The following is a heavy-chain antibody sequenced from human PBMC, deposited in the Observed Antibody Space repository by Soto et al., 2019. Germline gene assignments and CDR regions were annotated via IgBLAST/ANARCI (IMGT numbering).Heavy chain of an antibody. J-gene: IGHJ6*02. V-gene: IGHV1-2*02. CDR3: ARGPSYYYYGMDV. CDR1: GYTFTGYY. CDR2: INPNSGAT. Sequence: QVQLVQSGAEVKEPGASVKVSCKASGYTFTGYYMHWVRQAPGQGLEWMGWINPNSGATNFARKFQGRVTITRETSISTADMEVRGLKSDDTAVYYCARGPSYYYYGMDVWGQGTTVTVSS.